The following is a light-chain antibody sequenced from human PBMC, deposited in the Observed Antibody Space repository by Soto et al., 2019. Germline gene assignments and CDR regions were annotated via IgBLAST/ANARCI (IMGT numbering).Light chain of an antibody. CDR2: DTS. CDR3: QQREHWPPIT. Sequence: EIVLTQSPDTLSQSPGERATLSCRASQTFSSIYLAWYQQKPGQAPRLLIYDTSNRATGIPARFSGSGSGTDFTLTLSSLEPEDFAVYYCQQREHWPPITFGQGTRLEIK. V-gene: IGKV3-11*01. J-gene: IGKJ5*01. CDR1: QTFSSIY.